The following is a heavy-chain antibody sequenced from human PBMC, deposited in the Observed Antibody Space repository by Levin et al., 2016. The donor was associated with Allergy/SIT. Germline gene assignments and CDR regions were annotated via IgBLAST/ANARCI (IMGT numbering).Heavy chain of an antibody. CDR3: ARGGKKRFDQ. J-gene: IGHJ4*02. Sequence: GESLKISCMTSGFPFSGYTMSWVRQAPGKGLEGVAKMKEDGTEIYYVDSVKGRFTISRDNAQKSLYLQMNSLRAEDTAIYYCARGGKKRFDQWGQGTLVTVSS. V-gene: IGHV3-7*03. D-gene: IGHD1-1*01. CDR2: MKEDGTEI. CDR1: GFPFSGYT.